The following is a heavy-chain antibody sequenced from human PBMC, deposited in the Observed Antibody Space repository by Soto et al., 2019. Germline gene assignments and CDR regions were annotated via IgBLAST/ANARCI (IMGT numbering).Heavy chain of an antibody. V-gene: IGHV3-23*01. CDR1: GLTFSNYI. J-gene: IGHJ4*02. CDR2: ISGSGGPT. D-gene: IGHD3-16*01. Sequence: EVQLLESGGGLVQPGGSLRLSCVVYGLTFSNYIMSWVRQAPGKGLEWVSTISGSGGPTYYVDSVKGRFTISRDNSKNTLYFQLNSLRAEDTAVYYCSKRWGDFWGQGTLVTVSS. CDR3: SKRWGDF.